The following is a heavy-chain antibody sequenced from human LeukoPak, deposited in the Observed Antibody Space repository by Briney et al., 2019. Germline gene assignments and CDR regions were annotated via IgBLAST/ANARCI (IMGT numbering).Heavy chain of an antibody. J-gene: IGHJ4*02. D-gene: IGHD4-11*01. V-gene: IGHV3-48*03. CDR3: AKDDYSDYEIYIDY. CDR1: GFTFSSYE. Sequence: GGSLRLSCAASGFTFSSYEMNWVRQAPGKGLEWVSYIDSSDRTIYYADSVKGRFTISRDNAKNTLYLQMNSLRAEDTAVYYCAKDDYSDYEIYIDYWGQGTLVTVSS. CDR2: IDSSDRTI.